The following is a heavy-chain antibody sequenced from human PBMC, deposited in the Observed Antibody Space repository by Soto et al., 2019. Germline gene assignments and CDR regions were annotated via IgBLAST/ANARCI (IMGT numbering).Heavy chain of an antibody. CDR1: GFTFSSYA. D-gene: IGHD1-26*01. J-gene: IGHJ4*02. V-gene: IGHV3-30-3*01. CDR2: ISYDGSNK. Sequence: QVQLVESGGGVVQPGRSLRLSCAASGFTFSSYAMHWVRQAPGKGLEWVAVISYDGSNKYYADSVKGRFTISRDNSKNTLYLQMNSLRAEDTAVYYCARGQWELLGWFGNYFDYWGQGTLVTVSS. CDR3: ARGQWELLGWFGNYFDY.